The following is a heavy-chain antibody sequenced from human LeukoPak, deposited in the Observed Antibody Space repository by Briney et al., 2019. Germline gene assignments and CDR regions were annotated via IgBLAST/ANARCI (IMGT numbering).Heavy chain of an antibody. D-gene: IGHD3-3*01. CDR2: ISDTGGRT. V-gene: IGHV3-23*01. CDR3: AKGGQDFDFWRFDL. J-gene: IGHJ5*02. Sequence: GGSPRLSCAASGFTFTDSAVSWVRHSPGEGLKLVSSISDTGGRTYYADSVKGRFTITRDNSRNTVSLQMNSLTAGDTARYYCAKGGQDFDFWRFDLWGQGILVIVSS. CDR1: GFTFTDSA.